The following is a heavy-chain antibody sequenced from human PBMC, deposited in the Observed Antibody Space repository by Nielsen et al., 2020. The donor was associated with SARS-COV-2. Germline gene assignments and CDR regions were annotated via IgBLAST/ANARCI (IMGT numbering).Heavy chain of an antibody. CDR3: AKDSPTTEDY. Sequence: WIRQPPGKGLEWVSAISGSGGSTYYADSVKGRFTTSRDNSKNTLYLQMNSLRAEDTAVYYCAKDSPTTEDYWGQGTLVTVSS. V-gene: IGHV3-23*01. D-gene: IGHD4-11*01. CDR2: ISGSGGST. J-gene: IGHJ4*02.